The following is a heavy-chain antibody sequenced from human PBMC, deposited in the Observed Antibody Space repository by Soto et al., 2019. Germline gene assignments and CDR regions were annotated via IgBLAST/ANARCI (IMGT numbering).Heavy chain of an antibody. Sequence: SETLSLTCSVSGGSIRSYYWSGIRQPPGKGLEWIGYISDSGSTKYNPSLKSRVTISGDTSKNQISLKLSSVTAADTAVFYCARIGLVIAGSYYFAYWGHGTLVTLSS. V-gene: IGHV4-59*08. CDR2: ISDSGST. J-gene: IGHJ4*01. CDR1: GGSIRSYY. CDR3: ARIGLVIAGSYYFAY. D-gene: IGHD2-15*01.